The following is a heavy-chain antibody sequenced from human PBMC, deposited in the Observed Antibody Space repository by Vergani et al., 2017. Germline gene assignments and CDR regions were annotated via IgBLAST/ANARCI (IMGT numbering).Heavy chain of an antibody. CDR1: GGSFSGYY. D-gene: IGHD6-13*01. J-gene: IGHJ2*01. V-gene: IGHV4-34*01. Sequence: QVQLQQWGAGLLKPSETLSLTCAVYGGSFSGYYWSWIRQPPGKGLEWIGEINHSGSTNYNPPLKSRVTISVDTSKNQFSLKLSSVTAADTAVYYCARHRPYMGSSWYNWYFDLWGRGTLVTVSS. CDR2: INHSGST. CDR3: ARHRPYMGSSWYNWYFDL.